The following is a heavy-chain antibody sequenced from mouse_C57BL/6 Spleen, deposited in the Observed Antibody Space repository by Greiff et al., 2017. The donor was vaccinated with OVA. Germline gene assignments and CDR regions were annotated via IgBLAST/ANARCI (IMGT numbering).Heavy chain of an antibody. CDR3: ARSYYYGSSYYFDY. CDR1: GYTFTDYY. V-gene: IGHV1-26*01. D-gene: IGHD1-1*01. CDR2: INPNNGGT. Sequence: EVQLQQSGPELVKPGASVKISCKASGYTFTDYYMNWVKQSHGKSLAWIGDINPNNGGTSYNQKFKGKATLTVDKSSSTAYMELRSLTSEDSAVYYCARSYYYGSSYYFDYWGQGTTLTVSS. J-gene: IGHJ2*01.